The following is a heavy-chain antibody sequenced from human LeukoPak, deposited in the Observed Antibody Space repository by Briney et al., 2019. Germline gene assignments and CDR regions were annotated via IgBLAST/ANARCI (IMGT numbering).Heavy chain of an antibody. CDR1: GFTFNSYS. D-gene: IGHD2-2*01. CDR3: ARDGNDCSSISCYADY. CDR2: ISSSSSYI. Sequence: GGSLRLSCAASGFTFNSYSMKWVRQAPGKGLEWVSSISSSSSYIYYADSVKGRLTISRDNAKDTLYLQINSLRVKDTAVYYCARDGNDCSSISCYADYWGQGTLVTVAS. V-gene: IGHV3-21*01. J-gene: IGHJ4*02.